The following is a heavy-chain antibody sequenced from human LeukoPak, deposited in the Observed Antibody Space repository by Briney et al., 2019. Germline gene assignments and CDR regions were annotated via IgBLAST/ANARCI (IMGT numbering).Heavy chain of an antibody. Sequence: GGSLRLSCAASGFTFSSYWMHWVRQAPGKGLVWVSRINSDGSSTSYADSVKGRFTISRDNAKNTLYLQMNSLRAEDTAVYYCAREDYYGSGSPRNYYYYGMDVWGQGTTVTVSS. CDR2: INSDGSST. CDR3: AREDYYGSGSPRNYYYYGMDV. V-gene: IGHV3-74*01. J-gene: IGHJ6*02. D-gene: IGHD3-10*01. CDR1: GFTFSSYW.